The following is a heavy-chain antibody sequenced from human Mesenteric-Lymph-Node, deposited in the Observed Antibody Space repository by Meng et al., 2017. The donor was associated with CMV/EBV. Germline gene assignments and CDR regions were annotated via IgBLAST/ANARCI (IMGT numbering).Heavy chain of an antibody. CDR1: GFTFSNAW. D-gene: IGHD5-24*01. J-gene: IGHJ4*02. CDR2: IRSKAYSGTT. Sequence: GGSLRLSCAASGFTFSNAWMNWVRQAPGKGLEWIGFIRSKAYSGTTEYAASVKGRFTISRDNSKNIAYLQMNSLKIEDTAVYYCTRDRTGWETATISIDYWGQGTLVTVSS. CDR3: TRDRTGWETATISIDY. V-gene: IGHV3-49*04.